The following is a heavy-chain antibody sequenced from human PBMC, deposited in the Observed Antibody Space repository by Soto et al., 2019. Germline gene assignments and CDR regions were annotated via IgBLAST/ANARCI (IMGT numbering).Heavy chain of an antibody. CDR2: ISYDGSNK. CDR3: ARGVAARRGYYYYGMDV. CDR1: GFTFSSYA. V-gene: IGHV3-30-3*01. J-gene: IGHJ6*02. D-gene: IGHD6-6*01. Sequence: GGSLRLSCAASGFTFSSYAMHWVRQAPGKGLEWVAVISYDGSNKYYADSVKGRFTISRDNSKNTLYLQMNSLRAEDTAVYYCARGVAARRGYYYYGMDVWGQGTTVTVSS.